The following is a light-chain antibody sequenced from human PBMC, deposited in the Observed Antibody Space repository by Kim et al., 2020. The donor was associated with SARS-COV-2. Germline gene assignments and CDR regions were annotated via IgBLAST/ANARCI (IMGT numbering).Light chain of an antibody. CDR1: SNNVGNQG. V-gene: IGLV10-54*01. Sequence: QTATLTCTGNSNNVGNQGAAWLQQHQGHPPKLLSYRNNTRPSGVSERLSASRSGNTASLTITGLQPEDEADYYCSTWDSSLNEWVFGGGTKLTVL. CDR3: STWDSSLNEWV. CDR2: RNN. J-gene: IGLJ3*02.